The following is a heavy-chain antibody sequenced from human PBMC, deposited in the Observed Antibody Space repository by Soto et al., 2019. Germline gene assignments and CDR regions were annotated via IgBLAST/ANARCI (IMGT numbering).Heavy chain of an antibody. CDR2: INPNSGGT. Sequence: ASVKVSCKASGYTFTGYYMHWARQAPGQGLEWMGWINPNSGGTNYAQKFQGRVTMTRDTSISTAYMELSRLRSDDTAVYYCARVTYYYDSSGSLFDYWGQGTLVTVSS. D-gene: IGHD3-22*01. CDR1: GYTFTGYY. J-gene: IGHJ4*02. V-gene: IGHV1-2*02. CDR3: ARVTYYYDSSGSLFDY.